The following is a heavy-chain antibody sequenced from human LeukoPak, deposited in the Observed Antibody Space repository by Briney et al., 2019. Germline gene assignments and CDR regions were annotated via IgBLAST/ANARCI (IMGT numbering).Heavy chain of an antibody. CDR1: GGSISSYY. CDR2: IYYSGST. Sequence: PSETLSLTCTVSGGSISSYYWSWIRQPAGEGLEWIGYIYYSGSTNYNPSLKGRVTISVDTSKNQFSLKLSSVTAADTAVYYCAGSSSGTRYFDYWGQGTLVTVSS. V-gene: IGHV4-59*08. D-gene: IGHD6-13*01. CDR3: AGSSSGTRYFDY. J-gene: IGHJ4*02.